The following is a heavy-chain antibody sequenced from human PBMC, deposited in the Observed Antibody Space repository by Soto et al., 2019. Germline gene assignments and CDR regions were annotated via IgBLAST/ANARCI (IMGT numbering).Heavy chain of an antibody. J-gene: IGHJ4*02. CDR3: ATLRYFDWRHDY. CDR1: GYTLTELS. V-gene: IGHV1-24*01. CDR2: FDPEDGET. Sequence: ASVKVSCKVSGYTLTELSMHWVRKAPGKGLEWMGGFDPEDGETIYAQKFQGRVTMTEDTSTDTAYMELSSLRSEDTAVYYCATLRYFDWRHDYWGQGTLVTVSS. D-gene: IGHD3-9*01.